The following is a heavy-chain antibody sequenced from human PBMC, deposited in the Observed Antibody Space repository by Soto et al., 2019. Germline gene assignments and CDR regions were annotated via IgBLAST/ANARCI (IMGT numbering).Heavy chain of an antibody. CDR1: GYTFTSYG. J-gene: IGHJ6*02. Sequence: XSVKDSCKASGYTFTSYGISWVRQAPGQGLEWMGWISAYNGNTNYAQKLQGRVTMTTDTSTSTAYMELRSLRSDDTAVYYCARWLVPYYYYGMDVWGQGTTVTVSS. D-gene: IGHD6-19*01. CDR2: ISAYNGNT. V-gene: IGHV1-18*04. CDR3: ARWLVPYYYYGMDV.